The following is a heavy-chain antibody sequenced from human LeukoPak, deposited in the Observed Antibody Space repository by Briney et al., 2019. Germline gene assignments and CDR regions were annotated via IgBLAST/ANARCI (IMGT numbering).Heavy chain of an antibody. D-gene: IGHD2-15*01. J-gene: IGHJ4*02. CDR1: GGSISGYY. CDR3: ARANGGWNQADY. Sequence: SETLSLTCTVSGGSISGYYWTWIRQPPGKGLEWIGYISYSGSTNYNPSLKSRVTVSLDTSKTQFSLNLRYVTAADTAIYYCARANGGWNQADYWGQGTLVTVSS. CDR2: ISYSGST. V-gene: IGHV4-59*01.